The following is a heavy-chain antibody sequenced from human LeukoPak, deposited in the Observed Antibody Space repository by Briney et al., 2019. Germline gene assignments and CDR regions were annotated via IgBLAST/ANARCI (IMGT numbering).Heavy chain of an antibody. CDR3: AKDRVSPGFNWFDP. D-gene: IGHD2/OR15-2a*01. V-gene: IGHV3-23*01. CDR1: GVIISSYA. J-gene: IGHJ5*02. Sequence: GEALRLSCTASGVIISSYAMSWVRQAPGKGLEWVSPINGRGDNTYYADFVKGGFTISKDNSTSTVYLHLNSLSTEDTAVYYCAKDRVSPGFNWFDPWGQGTLVTVSS. CDR2: INGRGDNT.